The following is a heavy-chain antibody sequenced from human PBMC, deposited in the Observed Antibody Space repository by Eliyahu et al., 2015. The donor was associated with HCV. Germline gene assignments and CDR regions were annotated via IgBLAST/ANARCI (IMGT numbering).Heavy chain of an antibody. V-gene: IGHV4-38-2*01. CDR1: GFSISSXFY. CDR2: IYXSGST. CDR3: ARSFGDYPFDY. D-gene: IGHD2-21*01. J-gene: IGHJ4*02. Sequence: QVHLQQSGPGLLKPSETLSLTCDVSGFSISSXFYWGWIRQPPGKGLEWIGSIYXSGSTYXNPSLKSRATLSVDTSKNQYSLRLTSVTAADTAVYYCARSFGDYPFDYWVQGTLVTVSS.